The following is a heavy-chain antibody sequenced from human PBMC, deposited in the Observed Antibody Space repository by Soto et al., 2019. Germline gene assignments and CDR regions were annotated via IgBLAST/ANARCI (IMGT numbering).Heavy chain of an antibody. CDR2: IIPIFGTA. J-gene: IGHJ4*02. D-gene: IGHD2-21*02. CDR1: GGTFSSYA. Sequence: GASVKVSCKASGGTFSSYAISWVRQAPGQGLEWMGGIIPIFGTANYAQKFQGRVTITADESTSTANMELSSLRSEDTAVYYCARDSSGCESGDCYGPPFDYWGQGTLVTVSS. CDR3: ARDSSGCESGDCYGPPFDY. V-gene: IGHV1-69*13.